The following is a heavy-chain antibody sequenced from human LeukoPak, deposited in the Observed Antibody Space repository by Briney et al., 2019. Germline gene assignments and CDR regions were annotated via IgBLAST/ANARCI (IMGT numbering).Heavy chain of an antibody. Sequence: GGSLRLSCAASGFTFSSYGMSWVRQAPGKGLEWVSGISGSGGTTYYADSVKGRFTISRDNAKNSLYLQMNSLRAEDTAVYYCARGTSGSYPPHFDYWGQGTLVTVSS. J-gene: IGHJ4*02. CDR3: ARGTSGSYPPHFDY. D-gene: IGHD1-26*01. CDR1: GFTFSSYG. V-gene: IGHV3-23*01. CDR2: ISGSGGTT.